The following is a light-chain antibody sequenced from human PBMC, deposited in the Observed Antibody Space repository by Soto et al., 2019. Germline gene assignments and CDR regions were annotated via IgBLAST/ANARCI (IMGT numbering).Light chain of an antibody. CDR3: QQRSNWLFT. CDR2: DAS. CDR1: QSVSNS. V-gene: IGKV3-11*01. Sequence: EILLTQSPATLSLCPGERATLSCRASQSVSNSLAWYQQKPGQAPRLLIYDASNRATGIPARFSGSGSGTDFTLTISSLEPEDFAVYYCQQRSNWLFTFGPGTKVDVK. J-gene: IGKJ3*01.